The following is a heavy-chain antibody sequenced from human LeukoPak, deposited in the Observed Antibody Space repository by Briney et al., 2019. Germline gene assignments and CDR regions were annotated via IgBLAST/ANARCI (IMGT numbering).Heavy chain of an antibody. V-gene: IGHV3-30-3*01. CDR3: ARAHALSPPNRRLQSSFDY. Sequence: PGRSLRLSCAASGFTFSSYAMHWVRQAPGKGLEWVAVISYDGNNKYYADSVKGRFTISRDNSKNTLYLQMNSLRAEDTAVYYCARAHALSPPNRRLQSSFDYWGQGTLVTVSS. CDR2: ISYDGNNK. D-gene: IGHD5-24*01. J-gene: IGHJ4*02. CDR1: GFTFSSYA.